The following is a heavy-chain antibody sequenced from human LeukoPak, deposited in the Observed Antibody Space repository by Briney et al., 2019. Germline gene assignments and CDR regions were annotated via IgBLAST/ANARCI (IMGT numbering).Heavy chain of an antibody. CDR2: IYYSGST. J-gene: IGHJ4*02. Sequence: SETLSLTCAVSGGSISSGGYSWSWIRQPPGKGLEWIGYIYYSGSTYYNPSLKSRVTISVDTSKNQFSLKLSSVTAADTAVYYCARLTARGGGFDYWGQGALVTVSS. CDR3: ARLTARGGGFDY. D-gene: IGHD6-6*01. V-gene: IGHV4-30-4*07. CDR1: GGSISSGGYS.